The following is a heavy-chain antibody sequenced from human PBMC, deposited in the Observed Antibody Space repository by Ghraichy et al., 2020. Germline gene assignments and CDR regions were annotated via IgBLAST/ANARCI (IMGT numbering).Heavy chain of an antibody. V-gene: IGHV2-5*01. D-gene: IGHD2-2*02. CDR1: GFSLSTSGVG. CDR2: IYWNDDK. J-gene: IGHJ5*02. Sequence: SGPTLVKPTQTLTLTCTFSGFSLSTSGVGVGWIRQPPGKALEWLALIYWNDDKRYSPSLKSRLTITKDTSKNQVVLTMTNMDPVDTATYYCAHIVHQLLYARTLWFDPWGQGTLVTVSS. CDR3: AHIVHQLLYARTLWFDP.